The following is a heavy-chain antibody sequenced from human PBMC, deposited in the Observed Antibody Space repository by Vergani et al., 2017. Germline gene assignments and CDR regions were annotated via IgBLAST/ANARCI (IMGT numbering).Heavy chain of an antibody. D-gene: IGHD6-19*01. CDR1: GFTFSSYG. V-gene: IGHV3-30*02. CDR3: ARRKYSSGWPYWYFDL. Sequence: QVQLVESGGGVVQPGGSLRLSCAASGFTFSSYGMHWVRQAPGKGLEWVAFIRYDGSNKYYADSVKGRFTISRDNSKNTLYLQMNSLRAEDTAVYYCARRKYSSGWPYWYFDLWGRGTLVTVSS. CDR2: IRYDGSNK. J-gene: IGHJ2*01.